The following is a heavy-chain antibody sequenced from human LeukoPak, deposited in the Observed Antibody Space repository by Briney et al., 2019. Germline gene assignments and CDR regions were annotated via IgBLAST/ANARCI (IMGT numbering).Heavy chain of an antibody. CDR1: GFTFSSYA. Sequence: GGSLRLSCAASGFTFSSYAMHWVRQAPGKGLEWVAVISYDGSNKYYADSVKGRFTISRDNSKNTLYLQMNSLRAEDTAVYYCAKEENDFWSGYYLNWFDPWGQGTLVTVSS. V-gene: IGHV3-30-3*01. D-gene: IGHD3-3*01. CDR2: ISYDGSNK. J-gene: IGHJ5*02. CDR3: AKEENDFWSGYYLNWFDP.